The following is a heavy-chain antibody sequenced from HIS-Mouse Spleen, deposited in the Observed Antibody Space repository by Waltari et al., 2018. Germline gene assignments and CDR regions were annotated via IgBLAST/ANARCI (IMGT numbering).Heavy chain of an antibody. D-gene: IGHD6-13*01. CDR2: IYYSGST. J-gene: IGHJ3*02. CDR3: ASAGIAAADTDAFDI. V-gene: IGHV4-39*07. CDR1: GGSISSSSYY. Sequence: QLQLQESGPGLVKPSETLSLTCTVSGGSISSSSYYWGWIRQPPGKGLEWIGSIYYSGSTYYNPSLKGRVTISVDTSKNQFSLKLSSVTAADTAVYYCASAGIAAADTDAFDIWGQGTMVTVSS.